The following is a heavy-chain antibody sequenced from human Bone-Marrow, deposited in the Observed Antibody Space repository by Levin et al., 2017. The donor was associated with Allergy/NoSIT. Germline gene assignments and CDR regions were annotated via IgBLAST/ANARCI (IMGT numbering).Heavy chain of an antibody. CDR3: ARGLSYYGSGTWGF. D-gene: IGHD3-10*01. CDR2: VNPNSGST. Sequence: GESLKISCKASVYIFTDYYIFWVRQAPGQGLEWVGWVNPNSGSTDYAQKFQDRVTLTRDTTLNTVYMDLTGLTSDDTAVYYCARGLSYYGSGTWGFWGQGTLVTVSS. CDR1: VYIFTDYY. J-gene: IGHJ4*02. V-gene: IGHV1-2*02.